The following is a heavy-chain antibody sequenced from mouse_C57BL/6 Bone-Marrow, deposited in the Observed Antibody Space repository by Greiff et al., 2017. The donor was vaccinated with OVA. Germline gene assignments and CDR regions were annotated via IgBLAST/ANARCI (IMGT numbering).Heavy chain of an antibody. V-gene: IGHV1-74*01. D-gene: IGHD1-1*01. CDR1: GYTFTSYW. CDR2: IHPSDSDT. Sequence: QVQLQQPGAELVKPGASVKVSCKASGYTFTSYWMHWVKQRPGQGLEWIGRIHPSDSDTNYNQKFKGKATLTVDKSSSTAYMQRSSLTSEDSAVYYCATPLLLRVPRGWYFDVWGTGTTVTVSS. CDR3: ATPLLLRVPRGWYFDV. J-gene: IGHJ1*03.